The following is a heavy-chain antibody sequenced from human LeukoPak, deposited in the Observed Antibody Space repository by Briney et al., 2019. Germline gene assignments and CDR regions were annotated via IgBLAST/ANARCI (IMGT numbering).Heavy chain of an antibody. CDR2: ISSSSGYM. V-gene: IGHV3-21*04. D-gene: IGHD1-26*01. J-gene: IGHJ4*02. CDR3: ARDFLSSVDY. Sequence: GGSLRLSCAASGFTFSSYGMHWVRQAPGKGLEWVSSISSSSGYMYYADSVKGRFTISRDNAKNSLYLQMNSLRAEDTAVYYCARDFLSSVDYWGQGTLVTVSS. CDR1: GFTFSSYG.